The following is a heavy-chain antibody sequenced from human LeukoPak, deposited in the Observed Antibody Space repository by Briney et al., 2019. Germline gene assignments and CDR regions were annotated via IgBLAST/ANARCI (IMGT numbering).Heavy chain of an antibody. CDR1: GFTFDDYA. J-gene: IGHJ4*02. Sequence: GRSLRLSCAASGFTFDDYAMHWVRQAPGKGLEWVSGISWNSGSIGYADSVKGRFTISRDSPKKSLYLQMNSLGAEDMALYYCAKDVSLGYCSGGSCSAHFDYWGQGTLVTVSS. D-gene: IGHD2-15*01. V-gene: IGHV3-9*03. CDR2: ISWNSGSI. CDR3: AKDVSLGYCSGGSCSAHFDY.